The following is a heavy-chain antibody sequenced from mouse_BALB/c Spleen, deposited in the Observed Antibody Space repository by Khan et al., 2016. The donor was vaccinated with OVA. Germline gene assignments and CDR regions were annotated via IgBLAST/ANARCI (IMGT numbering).Heavy chain of an antibody. CDR3: TRHGFVAWFTY. Sequence: VQLQQSGPELMKPGASVKISCKASGYSFTTYYIHWVMQSHGTSLEWIGYIDPFSGSTTYNQKFKSKATLTVDKSSSTAYIHLSNLTSEDSAVYYCTRHGFVAWFTYWGQGTLVTVSA. J-gene: IGHJ3*01. CDR2: IDPFSGST. CDR1: GYSFTTYY. V-gene: IGHV1S135*01. D-gene: IGHD2-2*01.